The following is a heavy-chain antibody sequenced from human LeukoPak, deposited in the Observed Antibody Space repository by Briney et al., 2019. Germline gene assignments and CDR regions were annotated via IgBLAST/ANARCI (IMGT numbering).Heavy chain of an antibody. CDR1: GGSISTSSYY. CDR3: ARGMGFYDILTGFDP. V-gene: IGHV4-61*02. D-gene: IGHD3-9*01. J-gene: IGHJ5*02. CDR2: IYTSGST. Sequence: PSETLSLTCTVSGGSISTSSYYWSWIRQPAGKGLEWIGRIYTSGSTNYNPSLKSRVTISVDTSKNQFSLKLSSVTAADTAVYYCARGMGFYDILTGFDPWGQGTLVTVSS.